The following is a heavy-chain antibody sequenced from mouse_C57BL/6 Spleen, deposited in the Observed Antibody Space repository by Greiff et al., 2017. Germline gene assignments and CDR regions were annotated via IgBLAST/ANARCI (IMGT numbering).Heavy chain of an antibody. CDR1: GYTFTSYW. Sequence: VQLQQSGAELVKPGASVKLSCKASGYTFTSYWMQWVKQRPGQGLEWIGEIDPSDSYTNYNQKFKGKATLTVDTSSSTAYMQLSSLTSEDSAVYYCARKGIYYGSYYAMDYWGQGTSVTVSS. V-gene: IGHV1-50*01. CDR3: ARKGIYYGSYYAMDY. J-gene: IGHJ4*01. D-gene: IGHD2-1*01. CDR2: IDPSDSYT.